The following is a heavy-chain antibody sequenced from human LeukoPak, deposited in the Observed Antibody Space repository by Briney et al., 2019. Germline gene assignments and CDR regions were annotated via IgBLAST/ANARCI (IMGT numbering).Heavy chain of an antibody. CDR2: ISGSSSTL. Sequence: GGSLRLSCAASGVTFSSYSMNWVRQAPGKGLEWVSYISGSSSTLYYADSVKGRFTISRDNAKNSLYLQMNSLRAKDTAVYYCAVSFDYWGQGTLVTVSS. CDR1: GVTFSSYS. V-gene: IGHV3-48*01. CDR3: AVSFDY. J-gene: IGHJ4*02. D-gene: IGHD5/OR15-5a*01.